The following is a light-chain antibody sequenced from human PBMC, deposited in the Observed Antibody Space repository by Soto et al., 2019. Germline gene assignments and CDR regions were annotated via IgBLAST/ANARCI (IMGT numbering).Light chain of an antibody. J-gene: IGKJ5*01. CDR1: QNIYTF. V-gene: IGKV1-17*01. Sequence: DIQMTQSPSSLSASVRDRVTVTCRSSQNIYTFLNWYQQKPEKAPKLLIYAASSLQSGVPSRFSGSGSGTDFTLTISSLQPEDFATYFCQQLNSYPITFGQGTRLEIK. CDR2: AAS. CDR3: QQLNSYPIT.